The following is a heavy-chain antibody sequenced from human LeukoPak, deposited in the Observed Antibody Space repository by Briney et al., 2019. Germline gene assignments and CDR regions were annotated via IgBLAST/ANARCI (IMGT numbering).Heavy chain of an antibody. D-gene: IGHD3-3*01. V-gene: IGHV1-2*02. CDR2: INPNSGGT. Sequence: ASVKVSCKASGYTFTSYYMHWVRQAPGQGLEWMGWINPNSGGTNYAQKFQGRVTMTRDTSISTAYMELSRLRSDDTAVYYCARGEDDFWSGYYSPFDYWGQGTLVTVSS. CDR1: GYTFTSYY. CDR3: ARGEDDFWSGYYSPFDY. J-gene: IGHJ4*02.